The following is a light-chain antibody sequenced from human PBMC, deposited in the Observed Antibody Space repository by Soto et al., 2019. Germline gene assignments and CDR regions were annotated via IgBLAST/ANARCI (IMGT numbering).Light chain of an antibody. CDR3: QQYYSTPPYT. CDR1: QSVLSNSNNKNY. J-gene: IGKJ2*01. V-gene: IGKV4-1*01. CDR2: WAS. Sequence: DIVMTQSPDSLAVSLGERATINCKSSQSVLSNSNNKNYLAWYQQKPGQPPKLLIYWASTRESGVPDRFSGSGSGTDFTLTISSLQAEDVAVYYCQQYYSTPPYTFGQGTKLEIK.